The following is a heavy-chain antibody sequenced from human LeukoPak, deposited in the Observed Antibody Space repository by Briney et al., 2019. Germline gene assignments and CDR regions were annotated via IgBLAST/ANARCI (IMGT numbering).Heavy chain of an antibody. Sequence: GASVKVSCKASGYTFTGYYMHWVRQAPGQGLEWMGRINTNSGGTNYAQKFQGRVTMTRDTSISTAYTELSRLRSDDTAVYYCARGAGSGYCSGGSCYYFDYWGQGTLVTVSS. CDR3: ARGAGSGYCSGGSCYYFDY. J-gene: IGHJ4*02. D-gene: IGHD2-15*01. CDR2: INTNSGGT. CDR1: GYTFTGYY. V-gene: IGHV1-2*06.